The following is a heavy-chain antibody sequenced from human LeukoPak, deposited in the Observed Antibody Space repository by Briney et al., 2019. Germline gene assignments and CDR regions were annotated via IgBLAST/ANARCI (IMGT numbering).Heavy chain of an antibody. V-gene: IGHV4-38-2*01. Sequence: PSETLSLTCAVSGYSISSGYYWGWIRQPPGKGLEWIGSIYHSGSTYYNPSLKSRVTISVDTSKNQFSLKLRSVTAADTAVYYCARKNYDYVWGSYRHGYFDYWGQGTLVTVSS. CDR3: ARKNYDYVWGSYRHGYFDY. CDR1: GYSISSGYY. CDR2: IYHSGST. D-gene: IGHD3-16*02. J-gene: IGHJ4*02.